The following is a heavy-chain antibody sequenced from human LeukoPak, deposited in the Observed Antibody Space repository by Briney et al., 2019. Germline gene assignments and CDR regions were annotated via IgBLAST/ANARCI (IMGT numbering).Heavy chain of an antibody. CDR1: GFTFSSYA. D-gene: IGHD6-13*01. J-gene: IGHJ5*02. Sequence: GGSLRLSCAASGFTFSSYAMSWVRKAPGKGLEWVSAISGSGGSTYYADSVKGRFTISRDNSKNTLYLQMNSLRAEDTAVYYCAKGIAAGLQNWFDPWGQGTLVTVSS. V-gene: IGHV3-23*01. CDR3: AKGIAAGLQNWFDP. CDR2: ISGSGGST.